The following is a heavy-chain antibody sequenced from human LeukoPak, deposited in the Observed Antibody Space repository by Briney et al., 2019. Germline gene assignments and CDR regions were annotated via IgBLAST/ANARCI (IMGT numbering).Heavy chain of an antibody. CDR3: AKDLRGDTSTQTGGLDY. CDR2: IKQDGSEK. V-gene: IGHV3-7*01. Sequence: GGSLRLSCAASGFTFSSYWMSWVRQAPGKGLEWVANIKQDGSEKYYVDSVKGRFTISRDNSKNTLYLQMNSLRAEDTAVYYCAKDLRGDTSTQTGGLDYWGQGTLVTVSS. D-gene: IGHD6-13*01. CDR1: GFTFSSYW. J-gene: IGHJ4*02.